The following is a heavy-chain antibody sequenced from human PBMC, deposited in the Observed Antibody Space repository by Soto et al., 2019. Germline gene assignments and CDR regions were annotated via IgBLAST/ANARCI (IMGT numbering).Heavy chain of an antibody. D-gene: IGHD3-10*01. CDR2: INRSGST. J-gene: IGHJ4*02. CDR1: GGSFSGYY. CDR3: ARGRQGSGEW. V-gene: IGHV4-34*01. Sequence: QVQLQQWGAGLLKPSETLSLTCAVYGGSFSGYYWSWIRQPPGKGLEWIGEINRSGSTNYNPSLKXXVXPXXDTAKNQFSLSLSSVTAADTAVYVCARGRQGSGEWWGQGSLVTVSS.